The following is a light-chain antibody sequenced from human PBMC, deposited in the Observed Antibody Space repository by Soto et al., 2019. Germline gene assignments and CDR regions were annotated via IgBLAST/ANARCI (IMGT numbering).Light chain of an antibody. V-gene: IGLV4-69*01. CDR3: QTWGTGSWV. CDR2: LNSDGSH. Sequence: QLVLTQSPSASASLGASVKLTCTPSSGHNTYAIAWHQQQPEKGPRYLMKLNSDGSHSKGDGIPDRFSGSSSGAERYLTISSLQSEDEADYYCQTWGTGSWVFGGGTKLTVL. J-gene: IGLJ3*02. CDR1: SGHNTYA.